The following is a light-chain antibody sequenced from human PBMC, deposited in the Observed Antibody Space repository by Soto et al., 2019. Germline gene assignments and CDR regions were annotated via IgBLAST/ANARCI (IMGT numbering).Light chain of an antibody. CDR1: SSDVGGYNY. CDR3: SSYTGSSALVDV. CDR2: EVS. Sequence: QSALTQPAAVSGSPGQSITISCTGTSSDVGGYNYVSWYQQHPGKAPKLMIYEVSNRPSGVSNRFSGSKSGNTASLTISGLQAEDEADYSCSSYTGSSALVDVFGTGTKGTV. J-gene: IGLJ1*01. V-gene: IGLV2-14*01.